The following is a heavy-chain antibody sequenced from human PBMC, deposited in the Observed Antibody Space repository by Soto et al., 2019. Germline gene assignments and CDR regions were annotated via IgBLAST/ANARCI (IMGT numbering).Heavy chain of an antibody. CDR3: GKQGGGGYAFDI. Sequence: GGSLRLSCAASGFTFSSYWMSWVRQAPGKGLEWVANIKQDGSEKYYVDSVKGRFTISRDNAKNSLYLQMNSLRAEDPAVYYWGKQGGGGYAFDIWGQGTMVTVSS. CDR2: IKQDGSEK. V-gene: IGHV3-7*03. CDR1: GFTFSSYW. J-gene: IGHJ3*02. D-gene: IGHD3-16*01.